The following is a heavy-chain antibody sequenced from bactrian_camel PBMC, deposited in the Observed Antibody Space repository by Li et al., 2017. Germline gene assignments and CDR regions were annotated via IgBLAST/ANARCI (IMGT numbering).Heavy chain of an antibody. J-gene: IGHJ4*01. CDR1: GFTSNGLC. CDR2: IYLGGNGKP. V-gene: IGHV3S40*01. CDR3: AAMPNCASPVYFLEGITDNY. Sequence: VQLVESGGGSVQAGGSLRLSCAASGFTSNGLCVAWFRQASGKERTPVASIYLGGNGKPNYAGSVQDRFTISRDHARNTVYLQIRNLKPEDTAMYYCAAMPNCASPVYFLEGITDNYWGPGTQVTVS. D-gene: IGHD1*01.